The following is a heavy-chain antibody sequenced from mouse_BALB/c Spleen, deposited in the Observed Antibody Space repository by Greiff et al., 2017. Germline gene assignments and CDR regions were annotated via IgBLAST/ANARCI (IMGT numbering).Heavy chain of an antibody. Sequence: EVQGVESGPELVKPGASVKISCKTSGFTFTEYTMHWVKQSHGKSLEWIGGINPNNGGTSYNQKFKGKATLTVDTSSSTAYMELRSLTSEDSAVYYCARGRTGTGWYFDVWGAGTTVTVSS. D-gene: IGHD4-1*01. CDR2: INPNNGGT. V-gene: IGHV1-18*01. J-gene: IGHJ1*01. CDR1: GFTFTEYT. CDR3: ARGRTGTGWYFDV.